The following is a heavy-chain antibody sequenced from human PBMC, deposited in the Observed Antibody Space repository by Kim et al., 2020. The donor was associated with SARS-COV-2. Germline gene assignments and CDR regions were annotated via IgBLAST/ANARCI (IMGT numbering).Heavy chain of an antibody. CDR1: GFTFSSYG. D-gene: IGHD3-9*01. CDR3: ARGSFDAGGYFDY. Sequence: GGSLRLSCAASGFTFSSYGMHWVRQAPGKGLEWVAVIWYDGSNKYYADSVKGRFTISRDNSKNTLYLQMNSLRAEDTAVYYCARGSFDAGGYFDYWGQGTLVTVSS. J-gene: IGHJ4*02. V-gene: IGHV3-33*01. CDR2: IWYDGSNK.